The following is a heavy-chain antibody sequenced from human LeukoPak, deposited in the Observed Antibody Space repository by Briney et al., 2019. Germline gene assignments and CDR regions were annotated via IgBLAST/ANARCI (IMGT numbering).Heavy chain of an antibody. CDR3: ARGVGVTQDRTRIHYYYGMDV. CDR2: INPSGDNT. V-gene: IGHV1-46*01. D-gene: IGHD1-26*01. J-gene: IGHJ6*02. Sequence: ASVKVSYKPSGYTFSNYYMHWVRQAPGQGPEWMGIINPSGDNTNYAQKFQGRITMTRDTSTTTVYMELSSLRSEDTAVYYCARGVGVTQDRTRIHYYYGMDVWGQGTTVTVSS. CDR1: GYTFSNYY.